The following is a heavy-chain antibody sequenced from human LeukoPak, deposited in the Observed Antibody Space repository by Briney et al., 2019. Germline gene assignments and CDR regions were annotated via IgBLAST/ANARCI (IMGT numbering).Heavy chain of an antibody. CDR2: VYSSGST. D-gene: IGHD6-19*01. CDR1: GGSVSGYY. CDR3: ARQVEQWLVNRWFDP. J-gene: IGHJ5*02. Sequence: SETLSLTCTVSGGSVSGYYWGWIRQPPGKGLEWFGSVYSSGSTYYNPSLNPSLKSRITISVDTSKNQFSLKLSSVTAADTAVYYCARQVEQWLVNRWFDPWGQGTLVTVSS. V-gene: IGHV4-39*01.